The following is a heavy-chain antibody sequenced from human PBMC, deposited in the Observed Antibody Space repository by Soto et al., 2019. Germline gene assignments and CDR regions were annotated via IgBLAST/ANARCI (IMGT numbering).Heavy chain of an antibody. CDR1: GYTFTNND. CDR3: ATMATVGSLNWFDP. Sequence: ASVKVYCKASGYTFTNNDVSWVRQATGQGLEWMGWMNPGSGDTGYAQKFQGRVTMTSDISIATAYMELSSLRSDDTAIYYCATMATVGSLNWFDPWGRGTLVTVSS. D-gene: IGHD3-10*01. CDR2: MNPGSGDT. J-gene: IGHJ5*02. V-gene: IGHV1-8*01.